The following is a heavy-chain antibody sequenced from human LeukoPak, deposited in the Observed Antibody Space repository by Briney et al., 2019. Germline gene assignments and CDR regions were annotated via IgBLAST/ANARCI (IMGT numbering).Heavy chain of an antibody. V-gene: IGHV1-2*02. CDR1: GYTFTGYY. J-gene: IGHJ5*02. CDR2: INPNSGGT. Sequence: ASVTVSCKASGYTFTGYYMHWVRQAPGQGLEWMGWINPNSGGTNYAQKFQGRVTMTRDTSISTAYMELSRLRSDDTAVYYCARAHSDFWSGFWFDPWGQGSLVTVSS. D-gene: IGHD3-3*01. CDR3: ARAHSDFWSGFWFDP.